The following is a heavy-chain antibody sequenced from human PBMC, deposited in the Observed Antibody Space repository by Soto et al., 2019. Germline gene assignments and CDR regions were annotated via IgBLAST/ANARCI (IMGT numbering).Heavy chain of an antibody. D-gene: IGHD3-10*01. J-gene: IGHJ4*02. CDR2: IYHSGST. CDR3: ARDGYYYGSGLPFDY. CDR1: GYSISSGYY. V-gene: IGHV4-38-2*02. Sequence: KTSETLSLTCAVSGYSISSGYYWGWIRQPPGKGLEWIGSIYHSGSTYYNPSLKSRVTISVDTSKNQFSLKLSSVTAADTAVYYCARDGYYYGSGLPFDYWGQGTLVTVSS.